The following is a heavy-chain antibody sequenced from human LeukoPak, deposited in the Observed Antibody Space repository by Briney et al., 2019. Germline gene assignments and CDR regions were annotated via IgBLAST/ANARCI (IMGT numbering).Heavy chain of an antibody. V-gene: IGHV1-2*02. Sequence: ASVKVSCKASGYTFTGDYVHWVRLAPGQGLEWMGWINPNSGGTNYAQKFQGRVTMTRDTSINTAYMELSRLTSDDTAVYYCARDQDGYNYDYWGQGTLVTVSS. CDR1: GYTFTGDY. CDR2: INPNSGGT. D-gene: IGHD5-24*01. J-gene: IGHJ4*02. CDR3: ARDQDGYNYDY.